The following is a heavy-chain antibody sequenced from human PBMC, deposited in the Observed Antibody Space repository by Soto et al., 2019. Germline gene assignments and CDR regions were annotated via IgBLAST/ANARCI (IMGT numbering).Heavy chain of an antibody. CDR2: ISWNDEE. J-gene: IGHJ5*02. V-gene: IGHV2-5*01. CDR1: GFSLSTNGVR. Sequence: QITLKESGPTLVKPTQTLTLTCTFSGFSLSTNGVRVGWIRQPPGKALEWLAIISWNDEEYYSPSLKSRLTITKDTSRNQVVLTMTNVDPEDTGTYYCAHRRAGSSDWYDWFDPWGQGMLVTVSS. CDR3: AHRRAGSSDWYDWFDP. D-gene: IGHD6-19*01.